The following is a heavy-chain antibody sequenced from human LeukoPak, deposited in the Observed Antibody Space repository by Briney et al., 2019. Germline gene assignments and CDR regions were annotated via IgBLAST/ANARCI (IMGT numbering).Heavy chain of an antibody. CDR1: GFTFSSYS. CDR2: ISSSSSYI. J-gene: IGHJ4*02. CDR3: ATDVEMATIPPTLPDY. V-gene: IGHV3-21*01. D-gene: IGHD5-12*01. Sequence: GGSLRLSCAAPGFTFSSYSMNWVRQAPGKGLEWVSSISSSSSYIYYADSVKGRFTISRDNAKNSLYLQMNSLRAEDTAVYYCATDVEMATIPPTLPDYWGQGTLVTVSS.